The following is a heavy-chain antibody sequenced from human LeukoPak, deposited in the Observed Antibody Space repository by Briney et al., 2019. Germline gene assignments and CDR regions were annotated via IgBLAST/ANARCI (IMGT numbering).Heavy chain of an antibody. CDR2: ISYDGSNK. V-gene: IGHV3-30-3*01. D-gene: IGHD1-26*01. J-gene: IGHJ4*02. Sequence: GGSLRLSCAASGFTFSSYVMHWVRQAPGKGLEWVAVISYDGSNKYYADSVKGRFTISRDNSKNTLYLQMNSLRAEDTAVYYCARDLGPKWELLPNLVYWGQGTLVTVSS. CDR1: GFTFSSYV. CDR3: ARDLGPKWELLPNLVY.